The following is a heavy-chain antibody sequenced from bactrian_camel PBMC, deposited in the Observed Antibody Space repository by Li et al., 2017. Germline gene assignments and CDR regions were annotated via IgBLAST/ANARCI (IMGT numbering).Heavy chain of an antibody. J-gene: IGHJ4*01. V-gene: IGHV3S1*01. CDR3: AADLFTSLCWDTWRSAGFEY. Sequence: HVQLVESGGGSVQAGGSLRLSCAASGYTDSRHCIGWFRQAPGQEREGIALINTGGWRTVYADSVKGRFTISQDTSKNTVYLQMNSLQPEDTAMYYCAADLFTSLCWDTWRSAGFEYWGQGTQVTVS. D-gene: IGHD5*01. CDR2: INTGGWRT. CDR1: GYTDSRHC.